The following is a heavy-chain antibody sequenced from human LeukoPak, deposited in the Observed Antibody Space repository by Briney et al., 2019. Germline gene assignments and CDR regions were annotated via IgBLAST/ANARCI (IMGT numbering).Heavy chain of an antibody. J-gene: IGHJ4*02. CDR3: ARHRTMVTSFDY. CDR2: IYYSGST. V-gene: IGHV4-59*08. CDR1: GDSISRYY. D-gene: IGHD4/OR15-4a*01. Sequence: PSETLSLTCTVSGDSISRYYWSWIRQSPGKGLEWIGCIYYSGSTNYNPSLTSRVTISVDTSKDHFSLKMTSVTAADTAVYYCARHRTMVTSFDYWGQGTLVIVSS.